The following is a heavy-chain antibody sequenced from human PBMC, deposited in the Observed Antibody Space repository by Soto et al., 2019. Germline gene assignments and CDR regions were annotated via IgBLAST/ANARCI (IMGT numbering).Heavy chain of an antibody. CDR1: GGSISSGGYY. J-gene: IGHJ3*02. CDR2: IYYSGST. CDR3: ARDPGSHDAFDI. V-gene: IGHV4-31*03. Sequence: PSETLSLTCTVSGGSISSGGYYWSWIRQHPGKCLEWIGYIYYSGSTYYNPSLKSRVTISVDTSKNQFSLKLSSVTAADTAVYYCARDPGSHDAFDIWGQGTMVTV.